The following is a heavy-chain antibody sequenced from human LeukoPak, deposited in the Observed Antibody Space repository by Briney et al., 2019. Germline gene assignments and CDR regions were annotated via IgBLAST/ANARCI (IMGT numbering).Heavy chain of an antibody. D-gene: IGHD3-16*01. CDR1: GYTFSNHG. V-gene: IGHV1-18*01. J-gene: IGHJ5*02. CDR2: ISAHTGNT. CDR3: ARAEGDYDPLNWIDP. Sequence: VSVKVSCKASGYTFSNHGIGWVRQAPGQGLEWVGWISAHTGNTNYAQKVQGRVTMTTDTSTSTAYMELRSLTSDDTAVYYCARAEGDYDPLNWIDPWGQGTLVIVSS.